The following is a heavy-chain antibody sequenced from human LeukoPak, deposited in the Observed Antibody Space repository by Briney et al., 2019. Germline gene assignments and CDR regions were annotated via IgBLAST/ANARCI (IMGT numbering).Heavy chain of an antibody. CDR1: GGSISPYY. CDR3: ARSTGSTMFIDY. J-gene: IGHJ4*02. V-gene: IGHV4-59*01. CDR2: IYYSGNT. D-gene: IGHD3-10*02. Sequence: PSETLSLTCTVSGGSISPYYWSWIRQPPGKGLEWLGYIYYSGNTDYNPSLKSRVAISVGTSKNQFSLKLSSVTAADTAVYYCARSTGSTMFIDYWGQGTLVTVSS.